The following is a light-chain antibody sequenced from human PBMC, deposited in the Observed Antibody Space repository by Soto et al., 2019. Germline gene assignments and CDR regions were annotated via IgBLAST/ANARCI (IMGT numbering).Light chain of an antibody. CDR3: QQYYSYPPWT. CDR1: QGISSY. V-gene: IGKV1-8*01. J-gene: IGKJ1*01. Sequence: IRMTHSPSSFSASTGDRVTITCRGSQGISSYLAWYQQKPGKAPKLLIYAASTLQSGVPSRFSGSGSGTDFTLTISCLQSEDFATYYCQQYYSYPPWTFGQGTKVDIK. CDR2: AAS.